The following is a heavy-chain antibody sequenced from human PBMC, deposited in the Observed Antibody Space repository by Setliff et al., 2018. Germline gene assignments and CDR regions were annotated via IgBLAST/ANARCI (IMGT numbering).Heavy chain of an antibody. J-gene: IGHJ4*02. CDR2: IKEDGSEK. CDR3: SSYLVS. V-gene: IGHV3-7*01. Sequence: GGSLRLSCEASGFTFSSDRMNWVRQAPGKGLEWVANIKEDGSEKYYVDAVRGRFTVSRDNARNLLYLQMNSLRVDDTAVYYCSSYLVSWGQGALVTVSS. CDR1: GFTFSSDR. D-gene: IGHD2-21*01.